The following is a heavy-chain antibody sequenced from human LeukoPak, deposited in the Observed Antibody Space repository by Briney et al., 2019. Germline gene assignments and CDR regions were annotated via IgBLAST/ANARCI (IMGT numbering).Heavy chain of an antibody. Sequence: GGSLRLSCAASGFTFSSYSMNWVRQAPGKGLEWVSYISSSSSTIYCADSVRGRFTISRDNANNSLFLQMNSLRAEDTAVYYCARAAVTSSYYYYYYMDVWGKGSTVTVSS. V-gene: IGHV3-48*01. CDR2: ISSSSSTI. D-gene: IGHD2-21*02. CDR3: ARAAVTSSYYYYYYMDV. CDR1: GFTFSSYS. J-gene: IGHJ6*03.